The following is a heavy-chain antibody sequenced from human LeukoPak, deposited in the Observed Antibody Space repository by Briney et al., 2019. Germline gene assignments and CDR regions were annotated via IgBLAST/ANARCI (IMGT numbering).Heavy chain of an antibody. CDR2: IYSGGST. D-gene: IGHD2-21*01. J-gene: IGHJ4*02. V-gene: IGHV3-53*01. CDR3: ARAVPPVMTFDY. CDR1: GFTISSNY. Sequence: PGGXXRLSCAASGFTISSNYMSGVRQAPGKGLEGGSVIYSGGSTYYADSVKGRFTISRDNSNNTLYLQMNSLRAEDTAVYYCARAVPPVMTFDYWGQGTLVTVSS.